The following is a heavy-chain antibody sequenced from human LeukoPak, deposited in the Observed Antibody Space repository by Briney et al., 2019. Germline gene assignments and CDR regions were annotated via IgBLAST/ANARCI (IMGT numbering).Heavy chain of an antibody. CDR1: GYTFTSYY. Sequence: GASVKVSCKASGYTFTSYYIHRVRQAPGQGLEWMGIINPSGGGTGYAQKFQGRVTMTRDTSTSTVYMELSSLRSEDTAVYYCARDRYSSGWYLFDYWGQGTLVTVSS. J-gene: IGHJ4*02. D-gene: IGHD6-19*01. CDR3: ARDRYSSGWYLFDY. CDR2: INPSGGGT. V-gene: IGHV1-46*01.